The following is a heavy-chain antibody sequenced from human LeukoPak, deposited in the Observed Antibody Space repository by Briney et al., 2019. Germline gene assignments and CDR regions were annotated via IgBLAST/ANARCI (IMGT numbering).Heavy chain of an antibody. D-gene: IGHD5-12*01. CDR3: VRGTGYSAYDYGFDY. V-gene: IGHV3-13*04. CDR1: GFTFSSYD. CDR2: IGTAGDT. Sequence: GGSLRLSCAASGFTFSSYDMHWVRQTTGKGLEWVSAIGTAGDTYYPGSVKGRFTISRENAKNSLYLQMNSLRAGDTAVYYCVRGTGYSAYDYGFDYWGQGTLVTVSS. J-gene: IGHJ4*02.